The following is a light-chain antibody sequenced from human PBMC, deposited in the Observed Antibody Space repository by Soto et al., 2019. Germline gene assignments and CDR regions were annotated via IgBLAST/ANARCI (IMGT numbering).Light chain of an antibody. CDR3: ISYTRSSTLHV. CDR2: EVS. V-gene: IGLV2-14*01. CDR1: SSDVGGYNY. J-gene: IGLJ1*01. Sequence: QSALTQPASVSGSPGQSITICCTGTSSDVGGYNYVSWYQQHPGKAPKLMIYEVSNRPSGVSNRFSGSKSGNTASLTISGLQAEDAADYYCISYTRSSTLHVFGTGTKLTVL.